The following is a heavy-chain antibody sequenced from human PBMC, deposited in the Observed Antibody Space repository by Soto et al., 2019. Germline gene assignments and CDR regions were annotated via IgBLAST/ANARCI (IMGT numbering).Heavy chain of an antibody. V-gene: IGHV1-3*01. CDR3: ARGDGFWSGYFDY. J-gene: IGHJ4*02. Sequence: ASVKVSCKASGYTFTGYYMHWVRQAPGQRLEWMGRVIPFHGVIKYSQKFQGRVTITTDTSASTAYMELSSLRAEDTAVYYCARGDGFWSGYFDYWGQGTLVTVSS. CDR2: VIPFHGVI. CDR1: GYTFTGYY. D-gene: IGHD3-3*01.